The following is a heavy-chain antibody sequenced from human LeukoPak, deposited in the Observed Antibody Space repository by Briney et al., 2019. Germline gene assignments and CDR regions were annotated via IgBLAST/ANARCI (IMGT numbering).Heavy chain of an antibody. J-gene: IGHJ4*02. CDR2: IKSKTDGGTT. D-gene: IGHD3-22*01. CDR3: TTDYRTYYYDISGYFSRGDY. V-gene: IGHV3-15*01. CDR1: GVTFSNAW. Sequence: GGSLRLSCAASGVTFSNAWMSWVRQAPGKGGEWVGRIKSKTDGGTTDYAARVKGRLTISRDDSKNTLYLQMTSLKTDDTAVYYCTTDYRTYYYDISGYFSRGDYWGQGTLVTVSS.